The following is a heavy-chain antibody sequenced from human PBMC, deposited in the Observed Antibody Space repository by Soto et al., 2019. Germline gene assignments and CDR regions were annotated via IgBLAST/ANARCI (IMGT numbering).Heavy chain of an antibody. J-gene: IGHJ6*02. CDR2: IYYSGST. D-gene: IGHD3-10*01. CDR3: ARSGSGSYRYYGMDV. V-gene: IGHV4-39*01. Sequence: SETLSLTCTVSGGSISSSSYYWGWIRQPPGKGLEWIGSIYYSGSTYYNPSLKSRITISVDTSKNQFSLKLSSVTAADTAVYYCARSGSGSYRYYGMDVWGQGTTVAVS. CDR1: GGSISSSSYY.